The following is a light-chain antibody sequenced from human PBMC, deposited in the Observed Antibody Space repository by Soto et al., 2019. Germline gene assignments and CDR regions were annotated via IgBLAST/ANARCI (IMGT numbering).Light chain of an antibody. CDR3: SSYTSSSTWRHVV. J-gene: IGLJ2*01. V-gene: IGLV2-14*01. CDR1: SSDVGGYNY. Sequence: QSALTQPASVSGSPGQSITISCTGTSSDVGGYNYVSWYQQHPGKAPKLMIYDVSNRPSGVSNRFSGSKSGNTASLTISGLQAVDEADYYYSSYTSSSTWRHVVFGGGTKLTVL. CDR2: DVS.